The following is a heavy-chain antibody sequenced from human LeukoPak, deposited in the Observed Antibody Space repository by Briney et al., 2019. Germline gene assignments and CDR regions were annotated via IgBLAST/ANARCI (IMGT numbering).Heavy chain of an antibody. Sequence: PGGSLRLSCAASGFTFSTYGIHWARQPPGKGREGGPVISYEGSNKYYADSVKGRFTISRDNSKNTLYLQMNSLRAEDTAVYYCAKDHAIKAPCLPDYWGQGTLVTVSS. D-gene: IGHD2-8*01. CDR2: ISYEGSNK. CDR1: GFTFSTYG. J-gene: IGHJ4*02. CDR3: AKDHAIKAPCLPDY. V-gene: IGHV3-30*18.